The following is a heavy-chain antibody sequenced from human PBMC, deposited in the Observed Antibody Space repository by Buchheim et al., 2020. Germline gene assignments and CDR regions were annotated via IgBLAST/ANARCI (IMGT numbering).Heavy chain of an antibody. Sequence: EVQLVESGGGFAQPGGSLRLSCAASGFPFSYSWLSWVRQAPGKGLEWVANIKEDGTEVHFVDSVKGRFFISRANSRNSLYLQLDSLRVEDSAMYYCVRFGIVPPIYYFDYWGQGT. V-gene: IGHV3-7*01. CDR1: GFPFSYSW. D-gene: IGHD2/OR15-2a*01. CDR3: VRFGIVPPIYYFDY. J-gene: IGHJ4*02. CDR2: IKEDGTEV.